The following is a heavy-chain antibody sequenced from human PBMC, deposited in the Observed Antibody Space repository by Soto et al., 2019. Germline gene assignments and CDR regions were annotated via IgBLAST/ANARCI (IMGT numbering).Heavy chain of an antibody. CDR1: GFTFSTYA. CDR3: AKDKSGTTAFDI. D-gene: IGHD1-1*01. J-gene: IGHJ3*02. CDR2: INERGGST. V-gene: IGHV3-23*01. Sequence: GGSLRLSCADSGFTFSTYALSWVRQAPGKGLEWVSAINERGGSTYYADSVKGRFTISRDNSKNTLYLQMKSLRAEDTALYYCAKDKSGTTAFDIWGQGTMVTVSS.